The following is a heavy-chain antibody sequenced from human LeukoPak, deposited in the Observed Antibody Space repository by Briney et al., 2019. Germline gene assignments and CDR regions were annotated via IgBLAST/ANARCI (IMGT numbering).Heavy chain of an antibody. CDR1: GITLSNYG. CDR2: IRGSGGGT. Sequence: PGGSLRLSCAVSGITLSNYGMSWVRQAPGQGLEWAAGIRGSGGGTNYADSVRGRFTISRDNSKNTLYLQMNSLGAEDTAVYFCAKRGVVIRVILVGFHKEAYYFDSWGQGALVTVSS. J-gene: IGHJ4*02. CDR3: AKRGVVIRVILVGFHKEAYYFDS. V-gene: IGHV3-23*01. D-gene: IGHD3-22*01.